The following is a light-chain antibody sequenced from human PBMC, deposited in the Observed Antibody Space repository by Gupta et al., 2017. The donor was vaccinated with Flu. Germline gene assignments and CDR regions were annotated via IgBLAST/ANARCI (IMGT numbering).Light chain of an antibody. V-gene: IGLV3-21*02. J-gene: IGLJ1*01. CDR1: NIGSKS. Sequence: SSVLTQPPSVSVAPGQTARITCGGNNIGSKSVHWYQQKPGQAPVLVVYDDSDRPSGIPERFSGSNSGTTATLNIXRXQAGDEXYYYWQVWDSSRDQFVFGTGTKVTVL. CDR2: DDS. CDR3: QVWDSSRDQFV.